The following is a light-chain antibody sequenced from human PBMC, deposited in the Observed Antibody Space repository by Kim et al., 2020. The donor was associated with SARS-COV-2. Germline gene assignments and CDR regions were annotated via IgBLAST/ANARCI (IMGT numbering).Light chain of an antibody. Sequence: SPGKRATLSCRASQTFSTNYLAWYQQKPGQAPRLLIYGASGRATGIPDRFSGSGSGTDFTLTISRLEPEDFAVYYCQQYDNLPKTFGQGTKVDIK. CDR1: QTFSTNY. CDR2: GAS. V-gene: IGKV3-20*01. J-gene: IGKJ1*01. CDR3: QQYDNLPKT.